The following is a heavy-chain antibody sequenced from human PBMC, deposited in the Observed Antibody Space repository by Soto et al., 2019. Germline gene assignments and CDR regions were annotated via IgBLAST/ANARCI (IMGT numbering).Heavy chain of an antibody. D-gene: IGHD6-13*01. CDR3: ARETNPGYSSSWYAVYWFDP. CDR1: GGSISSYY. Sequence: PSETLSLTCTVSGGSISSYYWSWIRRPAGKGLEWIGRIYTSGSTNYNPSLKRRVTMSVETSKSQFSLKLSSVPAADTAVYYCARETNPGYSSSWYAVYWFDPWGQGTLVTVS. V-gene: IGHV4-4*07. CDR2: IYTSGST. J-gene: IGHJ5*02.